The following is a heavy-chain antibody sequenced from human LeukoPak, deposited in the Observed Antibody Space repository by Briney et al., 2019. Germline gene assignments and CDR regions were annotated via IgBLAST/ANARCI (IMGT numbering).Heavy chain of an antibody. D-gene: IGHD2-15*01. Sequence: SETLSLTCIVSGGSISSGGHYWGWIRQPPGKGLEWIGSIYSGSTYYNPSLNSRVTIFIGMSKNQFSLKLSSVTATDTAVYYCARLVCGGGSCPAEFDYWGQGTLVTVSS. CDR3: ARLVCGGGSCPAEFDY. CDR1: GGSISSGGHY. CDR2: IYSGST. V-gene: IGHV4-39*01. J-gene: IGHJ4*02.